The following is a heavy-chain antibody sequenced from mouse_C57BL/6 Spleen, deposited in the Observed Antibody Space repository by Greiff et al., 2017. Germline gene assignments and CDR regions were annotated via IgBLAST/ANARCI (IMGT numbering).Heavy chain of an antibody. V-gene: IGHV1-64*01. CDR2: IHPNSGST. D-gene: IGHD1-1*01. CDR3: ARSEYYGSSLDY. CDR1: GYTFTSYW. J-gene: IGHJ2*01. Sequence: QVQLQQSGAELVKPGASVKLSCKASGYTFTSYWMHWVKQRPGQGLEWIGMIHPNSGSTNYNEKFKSKATLTVDKSSSTAYMQLSSLTSEDSAVYYCARSEYYGSSLDYWGQGTTLTVSS.